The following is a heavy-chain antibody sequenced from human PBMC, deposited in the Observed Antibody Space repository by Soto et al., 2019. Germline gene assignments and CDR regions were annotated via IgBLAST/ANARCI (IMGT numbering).Heavy chain of an antibody. Sequence: SETLSLTCAVSGGSISSSSWWTWVRQSPEKGLEWIGEFYHAGSPDYNPSFQSRVTIILDKSKNNLSLRLTSVTAADTAVYYCARGSSFRGDFDIWGQGTTVTVSS. J-gene: IGHJ3*02. CDR3: ARGSSFRGDFDI. D-gene: IGHD2-21*01. CDR1: GGSISSSSW. CDR2: FYHAGSP. V-gene: IGHV4-4*02.